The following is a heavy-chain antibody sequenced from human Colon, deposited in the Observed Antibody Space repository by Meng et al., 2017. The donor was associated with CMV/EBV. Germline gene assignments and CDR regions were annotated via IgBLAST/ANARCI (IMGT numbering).Heavy chain of an antibody. CDR3: AKVGPGTSVASLDY. D-gene: IGHD3-10*01. CDR2: IRGDGIDT. Sequence: GGSLRLSCAASGFTFSSHWMHWVRQAPGKGLVWVGRIRGDGIDTSYADSVKGRFTISRDNAKNTVYLQMNSLGVEDTAVYSCAKVGPGTSVASLDYWGQGALVTVSS. CDR1: GFTFSSHW. J-gene: IGHJ4*02. V-gene: IGHV3-74*01.